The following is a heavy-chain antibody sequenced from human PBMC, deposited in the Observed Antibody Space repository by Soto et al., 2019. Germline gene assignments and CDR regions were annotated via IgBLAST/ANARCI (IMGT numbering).Heavy chain of an antibody. J-gene: IGHJ4*02. D-gene: IGHD3-10*01. CDR3: AHRPMGRGVLFDY. CDR1: GFSLTTSGVG. CDR2: FNSDDDK. V-gene: IGHV2-5*02. Sequence: QITLKESGPTLVKPTQTLTLTCTFSGFSLTTSGVGVGWIRQPPGKALEWLALFNSDDDKRYSPFLKSRLTVTKDTSKNQVVLTKTNMGPVDTATYYCAHRPMGRGVLFDYWGQGTLVTVSS.